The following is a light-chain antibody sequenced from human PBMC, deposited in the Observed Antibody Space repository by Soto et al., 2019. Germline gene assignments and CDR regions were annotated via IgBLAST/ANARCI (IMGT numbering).Light chain of an antibody. CDR1: QSISKY. V-gene: IGKV3-11*01. CDR2: DAS. J-gene: IGKJ5*01. Sequence: EIVLTQSPATLSLSPGERVTLSCRASQSISKYLAWYQQKPGQAPRLLIYDASNRATGSPARFSGSGSGTDFTLTISGLQPEDFAVYYCQQRSNWPPITFGHGTRQQIK. CDR3: QQRSNWPPIT.